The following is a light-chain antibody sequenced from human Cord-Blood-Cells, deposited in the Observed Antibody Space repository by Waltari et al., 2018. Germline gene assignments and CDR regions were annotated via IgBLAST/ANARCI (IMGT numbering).Light chain of an antibody. Sequence: SYELTQPPSVSVSPGQTASLTCSGHKLGAKYTCWYQQTPAQSPVLVIYHDSKRPSGIPERCAGSNSGNTASLAISGTQAMDEADYYCQAWDSSTVVFGGGTKLTVL. J-gene: IGLJ2*01. V-gene: IGLV3-1*01. CDR1: KLGAKY. CDR2: HDS. CDR3: QAWDSSTVV.